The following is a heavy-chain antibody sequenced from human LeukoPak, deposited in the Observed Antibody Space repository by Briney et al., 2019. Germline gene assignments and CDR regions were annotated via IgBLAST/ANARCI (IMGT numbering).Heavy chain of an antibody. Sequence: KTSETLSLTCTVSGGSISSSSYSWGWIRQPPGKGLEWVGNIYYTGSTYYNPSLKSRVTISVDTSKNQFSLKLSSVTAADTAVYYCARGRRDFWSGYPSLRGAFDIWGQGTMVTVSS. CDR2: IYYTGST. V-gene: IGHV4-39*07. D-gene: IGHD3-3*01. J-gene: IGHJ3*02. CDR3: ARGRRDFWSGYPSLRGAFDI. CDR1: GGSISSSSYS.